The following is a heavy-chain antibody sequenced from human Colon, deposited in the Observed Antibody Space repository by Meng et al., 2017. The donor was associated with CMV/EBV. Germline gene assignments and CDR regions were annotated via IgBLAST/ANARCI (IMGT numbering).Heavy chain of an antibody. CDR1: GYVYTTYA. CDR2: INTNTENP. CDR3: ARTRVWNDFYY. V-gene: IGHV7-4-1*02. D-gene: IGHD1-1*01. J-gene: IGHJ4*02. Sequence: SSEASGYVYTTYALNWVRQAPGQGLEWMGWINTNTENPTYAQGFSGRFVFSLNTSASTAYLHISSLHPEDTAVYYCARTRVWNDFYYWGQGTLVTVSS.